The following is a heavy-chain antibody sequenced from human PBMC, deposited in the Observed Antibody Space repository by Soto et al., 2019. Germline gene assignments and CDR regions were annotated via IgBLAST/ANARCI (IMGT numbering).Heavy chain of an antibody. Sequence: SVKVSCKASGYIFTSYYIHWVRQAPGQGLEWMGWIIPRVAAPTYALRFQGRVSITADESTSTAYMELNSLTSDDTAVYYCARDRVMRGNSFYYGMDVWGQGSTVTVSS. CDR3: ARDRVMRGNSFYYGMDV. J-gene: IGHJ6*02. CDR1: GYIFTSYY. D-gene: IGHD3-10*01. V-gene: IGHV1-69*13. CDR2: IIPRVAAP.